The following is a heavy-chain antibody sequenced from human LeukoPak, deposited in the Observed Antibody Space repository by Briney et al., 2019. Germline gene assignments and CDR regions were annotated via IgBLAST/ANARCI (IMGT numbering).Heavy chain of an antibody. CDR1: GGSISSYY. V-gene: IGHV4-59*01. CDR2: IYYSVST. J-gene: IGHJ4*02. D-gene: IGHD3-10*01. CDR3: ASSDTMLRGPRFDY. Sequence: SETLSPTCTVSGGSISSYYWSWIRQPPGKGLEWIGYIYYSVSTNSNPSLKSRVTISVDTSKNQFSLKLNSVTAADTAVYYCASSDTMLRGPRFDYWGQGTLVTVSS.